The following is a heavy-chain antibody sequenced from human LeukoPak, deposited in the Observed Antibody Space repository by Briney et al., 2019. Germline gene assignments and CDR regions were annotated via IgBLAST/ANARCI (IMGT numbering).Heavy chain of an antibody. CDR2: ISGGGGTT. J-gene: IGHJ4*02. Sequence: GGSLRLSYAASGFTFSSYAMSWVRQAPGKGLEWVSAISGGGGTTYYADSVKGRFTISRDNSKNTLSLQMNGLRAEDTAVYYCAKSKTTSWSDFDYWGQGTLVTVSS. CDR3: AKSKTTSWSDFDY. V-gene: IGHV3-23*01. CDR1: GFTFSSYA. D-gene: IGHD2-2*01.